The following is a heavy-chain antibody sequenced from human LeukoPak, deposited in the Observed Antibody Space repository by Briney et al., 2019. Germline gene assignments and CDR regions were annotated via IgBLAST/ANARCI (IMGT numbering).Heavy chain of an antibody. CDR2: IKQDGSEK. J-gene: IGHJ4*02. CDR1: GFTFSSYW. CDR3: ARDAHNDFWSGSESNFDY. Sequence: GGSLRLSCAASGFTFSSYWMSWVRQAPGKGLEWVANIKQDGSEKYYVDSVKGRFTISRDNAKNSLYLQMNSLRAEDTAVYYCARDAHNDFWSGSESNFDYWGQGTLVTVPS. V-gene: IGHV3-7*01. D-gene: IGHD3-3*01.